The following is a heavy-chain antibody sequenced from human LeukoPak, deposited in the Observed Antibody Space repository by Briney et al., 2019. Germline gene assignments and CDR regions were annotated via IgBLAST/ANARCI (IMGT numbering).Heavy chain of an antibody. D-gene: IGHD5-24*01. CDR3: AKDHIRRDGYSDFDY. CDR1: GFTFSSYA. J-gene: IGHJ4*02. CDR2: ISDSGTGT. Sequence: GGSLRLSXAASGFTFSSYAMSWVRQAPGKGLEWVSGISDSGTGTYYADSVKGRFTISRDNSKNTLFLQMNSLRAEDTAVYYCAKDHIRRDGYSDFDYWGQGTLVTVSS. V-gene: IGHV3-23*01.